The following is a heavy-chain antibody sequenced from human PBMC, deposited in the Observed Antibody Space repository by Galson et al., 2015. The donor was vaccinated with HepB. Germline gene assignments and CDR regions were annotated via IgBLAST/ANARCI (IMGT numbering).Heavy chain of an antibody. Sequence: CAISGDSVSSNSASWNWIRQSPSRGLEWLGRTYYRSKWYTDYSFFVEGRITVNPDTSRNHFSLQLNSVTPEDTAVYYCVRDGGFLSTLWYGFNSWGQGTLVTVSS. D-gene: IGHD2-21*01. J-gene: IGHJ4*02. V-gene: IGHV6-1*01. CDR3: VRDGGFLSTLWYGFNS. CDR2: TYYRSKWYT. CDR1: GDSVSSNSAS.